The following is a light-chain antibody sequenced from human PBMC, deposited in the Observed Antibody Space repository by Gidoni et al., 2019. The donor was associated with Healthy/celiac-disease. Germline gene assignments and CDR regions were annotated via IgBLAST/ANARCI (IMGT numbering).Light chain of an antibody. CDR2: GAS. CDR1: QSVSSSY. V-gene: IGKV3-20*01. J-gene: IGKJ2*04. Sequence: ENVLTQSPGTLSLSPGERATLSCRASQSVSSSYLAWYQQKPGQAPRLLIYGASSRATGIPDRFSGSGSGTDFTLTISRLEPEDFAVYYCQQYGSLCSFGQGTKLEIK. CDR3: QQYGSLCS.